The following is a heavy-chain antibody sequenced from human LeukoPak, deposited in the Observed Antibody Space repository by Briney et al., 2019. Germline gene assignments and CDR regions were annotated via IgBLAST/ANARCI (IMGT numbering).Heavy chain of an antibody. V-gene: IGHV4-39*07. J-gene: IGHJ6*03. D-gene: IGHD2-15*01. CDR2: VDQTGSP. CDR1: GGSLRSDRHN. Sequence: PSETLSLTCSVSGGSLRSDRHNWAWVRQSADKGQEHIGSVDQTGSPYYNPPLKSRVTISVDTSNKQFSLNLTSVTAADTAVYYCARDLGGYPFFMDVWGKGITVTVSS. CDR3: ARDLGGYPFFMDV.